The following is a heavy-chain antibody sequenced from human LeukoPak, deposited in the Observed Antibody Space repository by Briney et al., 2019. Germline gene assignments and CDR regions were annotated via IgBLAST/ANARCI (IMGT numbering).Heavy chain of an antibody. Sequence: SETLSLTCAVYGGSFSGYYWSWIRQPPGKGLEWIGEINHSGSTNYNPSLKSRVTISVDTSKNQFSLKLSSVTAADTAVYYCARDSEFDSEVDNWFDPWGQGTLVTVSS. CDR3: ARDSEFDSEVDNWFDP. CDR1: GGSFSGYY. J-gene: IGHJ5*02. D-gene: IGHD1-14*01. CDR2: INHSGST. V-gene: IGHV4-34*01.